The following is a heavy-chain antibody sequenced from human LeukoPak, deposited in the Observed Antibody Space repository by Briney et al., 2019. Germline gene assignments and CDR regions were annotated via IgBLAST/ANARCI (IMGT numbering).Heavy chain of an antibody. J-gene: IGHJ4*02. D-gene: IGHD6-13*01. V-gene: IGHV4-34*01. CDR3: AKDMPPIRHEGSSWPGLDY. CDR2: INHSGST. CDR1: GGSFSGYY. Sequence: PSETLSLTCAVYGGSFSGYYWSWIRQPPGKGLEWIGEINHSGSTNYNPSLKSRVTISVDTSKNQFPLKLSSVTAADTAVYYCAKDMPPIRHEGSSWPGLDYWGQGTLVTVSS.